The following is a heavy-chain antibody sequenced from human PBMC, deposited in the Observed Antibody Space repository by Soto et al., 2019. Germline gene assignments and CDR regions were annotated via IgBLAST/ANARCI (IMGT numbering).Heavy chain of an antibody. Sequence: SETLSLTCTVSGDSISSSSYYWGWIRQPPGKGLEWIGSIYYSGSTYYNPSLKSRVTISVDTSKNQFSLKLSSVTAADTAVYYCASPISQLARDYWGQGTLVTVSS. D-gene: IGHD6-13*01. J-gene: IGHJ4*02. CDR3: ASPISQLARDY. CDR1: GDSISSSSYY. V-gene: IGHV4-39*01. CDR2: IYYSGST.